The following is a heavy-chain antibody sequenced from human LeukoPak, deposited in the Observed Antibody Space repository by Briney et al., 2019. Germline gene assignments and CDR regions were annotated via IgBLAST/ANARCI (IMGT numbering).Heavy chain of an antibody. V-gene: IGHV3-30*02. CDR2: IRYDGSNK. CDR1: GFTLNTYG. CDR3: AKESGDYASYYYYYYMDV. J-gene: IGHJ6*03. D-gene: IGHD4-17*01. Sequence: GGSLRLSCAASGFTLNTYGMRWVRQAPGKGLEWVAFIRYDGSNKYYADSVKGRFTISRDNSKNTLYLQMNSLRAEDTAVYYCAKESGDYASYYYYYYMDVWGKGTTVTISS.